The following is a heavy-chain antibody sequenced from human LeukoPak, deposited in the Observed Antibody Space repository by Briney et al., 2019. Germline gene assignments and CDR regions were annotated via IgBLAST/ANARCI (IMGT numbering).Heavy chain of an antibody. D-gene: IGHD3-22*01. V-gene: IGHV4-34*01. CDR1: GGSFSGYY. CDR3: ARVTYYYDSSGYYYLDY. Sequence: SETLSLTCAVYGGSFSGYYWSWIRQPPGKGLEWIGEINHSGSTNYNPSLKSRVTISVDTSKNQFSLKLSSVTAADTAVYYCARVTYYYDSSGYYYLDYWGQGTLVTVSS. CDR2: INHSGST. J-gene: IGHJ4*02.